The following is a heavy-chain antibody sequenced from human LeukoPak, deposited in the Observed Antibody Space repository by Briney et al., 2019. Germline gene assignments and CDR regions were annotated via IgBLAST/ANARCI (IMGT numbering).Heavy chain of an antibody. D-gene: IGHD5-12*01. CDR2: SFHSGGT. V-gene: IGHV4-31*03. CDR3: AREYSAFDLHYYFYMDV. Sequence: SQTLSLTCTVSGGSIISGDYYRTWIRQHPGKGLEWIGYSFHSGGTYYNPSLKSRLTISVDTTKNQFSLKLRSVTAADTAVYYCAREYSAFDLHYYFYMDVWGKGTTVTVSS. CDR1: GGSIISGDYY. J-gene: IGHJ6*03.